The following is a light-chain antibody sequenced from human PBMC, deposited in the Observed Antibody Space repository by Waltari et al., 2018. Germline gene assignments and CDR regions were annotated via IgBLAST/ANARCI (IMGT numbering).Light chain of an antibody. CDR2: AAS. V-gene: IGKV1-39*01. CDR1: KIIRSY. J-gene: IGKJ2*03. Sequence: DLQMTQSPSSLSASVGDRVTISCRASKIIRSYLSWYQQKPGIAPKLVPYAASTLQSGVPSRFSGSGSGTNFTLTITSLQAEDFATYFCQASYTTPYSFGQGTKVEIK. CDR3: QASYTTPYS.